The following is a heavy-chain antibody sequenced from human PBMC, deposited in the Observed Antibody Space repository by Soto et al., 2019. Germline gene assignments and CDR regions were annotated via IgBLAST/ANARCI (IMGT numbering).Heavy chain of an antibody. Sequence: QVQLVQSGAEVKKPGASVKVSCKASGYTFTTYGISWVRQAPGQGLEWMGWVSGYNGNTKYAQKFQGRVTMTTDTSKATAYMELRSLRSADTAVYYCAKGYNYGYGDYWGLGTLVTVSS. J-gene: IGHJ4*02. CDR1: GYTFTTYG. V-gene: IGHV1-18*01. CDR2: VSGYNGNT. D-gene: IGHD5-18*01. CDR3: AKGYNYGYGDY.